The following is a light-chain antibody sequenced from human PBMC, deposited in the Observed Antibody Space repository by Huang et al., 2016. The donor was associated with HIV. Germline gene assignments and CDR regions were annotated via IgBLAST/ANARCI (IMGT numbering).Light chain of an antibody. CDR2: AAS. J-gene: IGKJ1*01. V-gene: IGKV1-27*01. CDR1: QDICNF. CDR3: QRYDSAPRA. Sequence: DIQMTQSPASLSASTGISVTLTCRASQDICNFVSWLQQKPGKVPRLLIYAASGLQSGVPSRFSGRGSGTNVTLTITNFQAEDVATYYCQRYDSAPRAFGQGTKV.